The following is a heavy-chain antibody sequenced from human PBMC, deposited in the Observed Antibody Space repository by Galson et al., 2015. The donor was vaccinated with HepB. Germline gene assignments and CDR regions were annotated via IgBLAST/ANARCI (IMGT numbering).Heavy chain of an antibody. V-gene: IGHV1-18*01. CDR3: ARDGDYGGGS. J-gene: IGHJ5*02. Sequence: QGFEWMGWISGYNGDTIYAQSLQGRIIMTTDTSTSTAYMELSRLRSDDTAVYYCARDGDYGGGSWGQGTLVIVSS. CDR2: ISGYNGDT. D-gene: IGHD4-23*01.